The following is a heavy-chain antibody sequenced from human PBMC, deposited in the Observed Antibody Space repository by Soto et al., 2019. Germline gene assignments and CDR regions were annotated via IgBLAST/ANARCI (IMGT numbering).Heavy chain of an antibody. CDR3: AKEPVGPDWYFDL. CDR2: ISYDGSNK. Sequence: GGSLRLSCSASGFTFSSYAMHWVRQSPGKGLEWLAIISYDGSNKYYADNVKGRYTISRDNSKNTLYLQMNSLRAEDTAVYNCAKEPVGPDWYFDLWGRGTLVTVSS. V-gene: IGHV3-30-3*01. J-gene: IGHJ2*01. CDR1: GFTFSSYA.